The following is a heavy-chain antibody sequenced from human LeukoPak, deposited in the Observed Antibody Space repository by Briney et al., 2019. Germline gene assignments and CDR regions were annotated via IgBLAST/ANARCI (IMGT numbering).Heavy chain of an antibody. CDR2: ISAYNGNT. CDR1: GYTFTSYG. V-gene: IGHV1-18*01. CDR3: ARAPPFGSSWPHYYYYMDV. J-gene: IGHJ6*03. D-gene: IGHD6-13*01. Sequence: ASVKVSCKASGYTFTSYGISWVRQAPGQGLEWMGWISAYNGNTNYAQKLQGRVTMTTDTSTSTAYMELRSLRSDETPVYSGARAPPFGSSWPHYYYYMDVWGKGTTVTVSS.